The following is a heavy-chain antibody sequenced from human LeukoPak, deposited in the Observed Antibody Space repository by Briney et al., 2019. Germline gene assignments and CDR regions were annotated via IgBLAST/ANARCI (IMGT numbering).Heavy chain of an antibody. CDR2: IIPIFGIA. D-gene: IGHD3-16*01. CDR3: ARGPEGGGI. CDR1: GGTFSSYA. J-gene: IGHJ4*02. Sequence: SVKVSCKASGGTFSSYAISWVRQAPGQGLEWMGRIIPIFGIANYAQKFRGRVTITADKSTSTAYMELSSLRSEDTAVYYCARGPEGGGIWGQGTLVTVSS. V-gene: IGHV1-69*04.